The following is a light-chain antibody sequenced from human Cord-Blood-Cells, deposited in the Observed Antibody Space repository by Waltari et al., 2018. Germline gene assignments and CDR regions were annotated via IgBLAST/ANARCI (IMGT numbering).Light chain of an antibody. CDR2: LGS. V-gene: IGKV2-28*01. Sequence: DIVMTQSPLSLPVTPGEPASISCSASQSLLHSNVYNYLDWYLQKPGQSPQLLIYLGSNRASGVPDRFSGSGSGTDFTLKISRVEAEDVGVYYCMQALQTWTFGQGTKVEIK. CDR3: MQALQTWT. CDR1: QSLLHSNVYNY. J-gene: IGKJ1*01.